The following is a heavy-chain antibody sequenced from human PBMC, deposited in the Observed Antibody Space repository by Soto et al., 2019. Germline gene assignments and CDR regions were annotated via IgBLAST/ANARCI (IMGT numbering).Heavy chain of an antibody. CDR1: GGSISSGGYS. V-gene: IGHV4-30-2*01. CDR2: IYHSGST. CDR3: ARGSGTGGSGSQYYDSSVDWFDP. D-gene: IGHD3-22*01. J-gene: IGHJ5*02. Sequence: PSETLSLTCAVSGGSISSGGYSWSWIRQPPGKGLEWIGYIYHSGSTYYNPSLKSRVTISVDRSKNQFSLKLSSVTAADTAVYYCARGSGTGGSGSQYYDSSVDWFDPWGQGALVTVSS.